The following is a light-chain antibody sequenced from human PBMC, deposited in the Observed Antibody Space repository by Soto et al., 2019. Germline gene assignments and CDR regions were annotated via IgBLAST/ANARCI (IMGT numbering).Light chain of an antibody. V-gene: IGKV3-11*01. CDR3: HQRGIGPPT. J-gene: IGKJ5*01. CDR1: QSVATY. CDR2: DAS. Sequence: SLSQKEXXXXXGXPRQSVATYLACYHQKXCQPPSLLIYDASXRSTGLAPRFIGSGSGTDFTLTISRVEPEDFTVYSCHQRGIGPPTYGEGTRLEI.